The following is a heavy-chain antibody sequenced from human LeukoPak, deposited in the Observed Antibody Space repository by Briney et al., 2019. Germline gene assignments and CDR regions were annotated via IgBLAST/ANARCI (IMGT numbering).Heavy chain of an antibody. Sequence: GESLKISCKGSGYSFTSYWIGWVRQMPGKGLEWMGIIYPGDSDTRYSPSFQGQVTISADKSISTAYLQWSSLKASDTAMYYCARLIQDYYYDSSGYADYWGQGTLVTVSS. V-gene: IGHV5-51*01. J-gene: IGHJ4*02. D-gene: IGHD3-22*01. CDR2: IYPGDSDT. CDR1: GYSFTSYW. CDR3: ARLIQDYYYDSSGYADY.